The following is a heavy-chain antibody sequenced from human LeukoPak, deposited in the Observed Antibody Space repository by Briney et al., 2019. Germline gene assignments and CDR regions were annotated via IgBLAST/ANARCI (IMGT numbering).Heavy chain of an antibody. J-gene: IGHJ4*02. Sequence: GGSLRLSCAASGFTFSSYAMSWVRQAPGKGLEWVSAISGSGGSTYYADSVKGRFTISRDNAKNTLYLQMNSLRAEDTAVYYCARGDGYPYYFDYWGQGTLVTVSS. CDR3: ARGDGYPYYFDY. D-gene: IGHD5-24*01. CDR1: GFTFSSYA. V-gene: IGHV3-23*01. CDR2: ISGSGGST.